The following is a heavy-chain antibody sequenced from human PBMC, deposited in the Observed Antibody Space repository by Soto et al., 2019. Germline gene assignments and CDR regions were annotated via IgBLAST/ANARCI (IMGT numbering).Heavy chain of an antibody. CDR3: ARGRDPAHYHYAMDV. Sequence: GASVKVSCKASGYTFTSYTMHWVRQAPGQRLEWMGWINAGNGNTKYSQKFQGRVTITGDTSASTAYMELSSLRSEDTAVYYCARGRDPAHYHYAMDVRGQGSTVTGSS. V-gene: IGHV1-3*01. CDR2: INAGNGNT. J-gene: IGHJ6*02. CDR1: GYTFTSYT.